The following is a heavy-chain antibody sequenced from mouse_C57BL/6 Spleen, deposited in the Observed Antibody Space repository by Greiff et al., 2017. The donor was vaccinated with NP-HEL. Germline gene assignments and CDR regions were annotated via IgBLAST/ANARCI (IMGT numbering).Heavy chain of an antibody. CDR2: INPDSSTI. D-gene: IGHD1-1*01. CDR1: GIDFSRYW. CDR3: ATSYYYGSSYGYFDV. J-gene: IGHJ1*03. Sequence: EVQLVESGGGLVQPGGSLKLSCAASGIDFSRYWMSWVRRAPGKGLEWIGEINPDSSTINYAPSLKDKFIISRDNAKNTLYLQMSKVRSEDTALYDCATSYYYGSSYGYFDVWGTGTTVTVSS. V-gene: IGHV4-1*01.